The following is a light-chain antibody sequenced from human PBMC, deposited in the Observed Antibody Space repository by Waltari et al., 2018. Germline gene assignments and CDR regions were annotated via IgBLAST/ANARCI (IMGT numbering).Light chain of an antibody. CDR2: GNN. V-gene: IGLV1-40*02. CDR1: SSNIGAEHE. J-gene: IGLJ2*01. CDR3: QSFDTSLSDGVV. Sequence: QSILTQPPSVSGAPGQRVTISCTGSSSNIGAEHEVHWYQDFPGRGPKLLIYGNNHRSGVVLDGLSGSKSGTSAALTITGLQAEDEADYYCQSFDTSLSDGVVFGGGTKV.